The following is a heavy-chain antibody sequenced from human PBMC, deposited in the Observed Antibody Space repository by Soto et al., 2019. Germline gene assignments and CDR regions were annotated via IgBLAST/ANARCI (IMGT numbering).Heavy chain of an antibody. J-gene: IGHJ4*02. Sequence: GGSLRLSCAASGFSFRGYAMRWVPQAPAKGLGWVAVIWYDGVNKYYADSVRGRFTISRDNSNNALYVQMNSLKAEETAVYYCVRDPCLPTAGRLACLHYWGPGTLVTVS. V-gene: IGHV3-33*08. CDR1: GFSFRGYA. CDR3: VRDPCLPTAGRLACLHY. D-gene: IGHD1-1*01. CDR2: IWYDGVNK.